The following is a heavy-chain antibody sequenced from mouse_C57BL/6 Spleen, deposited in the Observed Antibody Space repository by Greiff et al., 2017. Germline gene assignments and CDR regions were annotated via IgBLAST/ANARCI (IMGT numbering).Heavy chain of an antibody. D-gene: IGHD2-4*01. Sequence: EVQLQQSGAELVRPGASVKLSCTASGFNIKDDYMHWVKQRPEQGLEWIGWIDPENGDTEYASKFQGKATITADPSSNTAYLQLSSLTSENTAVYYCTTGDYDAWFAYWGQGTLVTVSA. J-gene: IGHJ3*01. V-gene: IGHV14-4*01. CDR3: TTGDYDAWFAY. CDR2: IDPENGDT. CDR1: GFNIKDDY.